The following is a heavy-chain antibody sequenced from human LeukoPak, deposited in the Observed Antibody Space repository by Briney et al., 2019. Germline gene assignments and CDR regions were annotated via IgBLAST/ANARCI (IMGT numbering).Heavy chain of an antibody. J-gene: IGHJ6*02. CDR2: INPNSGGT. V-gene: IGHV1-2*02. CDR3: ARPNCSGGSCYTDYYYYGMDV. CDR1: GYTFTGYY. Sequence: ASVTVSCKASGYTFTGYYMHWVRQAPGQGLEWMGWINPNSGGTNYAQKFQGRVTMTRDTSISTAYMELSRLRSDDTAVYYCARPNCSGGSCYTDYYYYGMDVWGQGTTVTVSS. D-gene: IGHD2-15*01.